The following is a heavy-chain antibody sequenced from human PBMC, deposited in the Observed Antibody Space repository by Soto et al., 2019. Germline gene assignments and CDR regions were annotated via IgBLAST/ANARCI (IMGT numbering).Heavy chain of an antibody. D-gene: IGHD2-15*01. CDR1: GFTVSSNY. J-gene: IGHJ6*03. Sequence: EVQLVESGGGLVQPGGSLRLSCAASGFTVSSNYMSWVRQAPGKGLEWVSVIYSGGSTYYADSVKGRFTISRHNSKNTLYLQMNSLRAEDTAVYYCARYYCSGGSCYSGGDYYYYMDVWGKGNTVTVSS. CDR2: IYSGGST. CDR3: ARYYCSGGSCYSGGDYYYYMDV. V-gene: IGHV3-53*04.